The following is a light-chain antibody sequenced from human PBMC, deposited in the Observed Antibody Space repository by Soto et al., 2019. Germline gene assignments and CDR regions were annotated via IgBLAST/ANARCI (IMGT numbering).Light chain of an antibody. CDR3: QQYGSSPPWT. Sequence: EIVLTQSPGTLSLSPGERATLSCRASQSVSSSYLAWYQQKPGQAPRLLIYGASSRATVIPDRFSGSGSGTDFTLTISRLEPADFAVYYCQQYGSSPPWTFGQGTKVEIK. CDR2: GAS. CDR1: QSVSSSY. J-gene: IGKJ1*01. V-gene: IGKV3-20*01.